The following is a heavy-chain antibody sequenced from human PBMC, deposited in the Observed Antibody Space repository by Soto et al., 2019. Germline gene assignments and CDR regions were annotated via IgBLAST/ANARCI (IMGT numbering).Heavy chain of an antibody. J-gene: IGHJ5*02. CDR1: GGSISSSY. V-gene: IGHV4-59*01. CDR3: ARDKYCSGGSCRKNWFDP. Sequence: PSETLSLTCTVSGGSISSSYWSWIRQPPGKGLERLAYIYDDGSANYNPSLKRRATISLDMSKNQFSLKLTSVTAADTAVYYCARDKYCSGGSCRKNWFDPWGQGTLVTVSS. CDR2: IYDDGSA. D-gene: IGHD2-15*01.